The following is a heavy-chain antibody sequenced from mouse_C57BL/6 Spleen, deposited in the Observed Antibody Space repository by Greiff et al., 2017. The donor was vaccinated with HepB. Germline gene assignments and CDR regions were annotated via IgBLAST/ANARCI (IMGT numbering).Heavy chain of an antibody. CDR3: ARGDYYGSSPYYYAMDY. CDR2: ISDGGSYT. Sequence: EVQGVESGGGLVKPGGSLKLSCAASGFTFSSYAMSWVRQTPEKRLEWVATISDGGSYTYYPDNVKGRFTISRDNAKNNLYLQMSHLKSEDTAMYYCARGDYYGSSPYYYAMDYWGQGTSVTVSS. D-gene: IGHD1-1*01. J-gene: IGHJ4*01. CDR1: GFTFSSYA. V-gene: IGHV5-4*01.